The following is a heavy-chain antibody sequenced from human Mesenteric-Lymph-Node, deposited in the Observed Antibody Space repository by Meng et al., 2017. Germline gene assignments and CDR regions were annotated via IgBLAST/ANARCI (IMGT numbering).Heavy chain of an antibody. CDR1: GFTFSIYA. CDR2: IKSETDGGTT. Sequence: GESLKISCTASGFTFSIYAMSWVRQAPGRGLEWVGRIKSETDGGTTDYAAPVKGRFTISRDDSKTTLYLQMNSLKTEDTAVYYCATTLRWVYGMDVWGQGTTVTVSS. D-gene: IGHD4-23*01. J-gene: IGHJ6*02. CDR3: ATTLRWVYGMDV. V-gene: IGHV3-15*01.